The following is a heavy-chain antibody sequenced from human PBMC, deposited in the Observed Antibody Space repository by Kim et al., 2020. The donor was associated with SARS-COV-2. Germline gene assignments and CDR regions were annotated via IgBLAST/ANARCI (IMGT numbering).Heavy chain of an antibody. V-gene: IGHV4-34*01. J-gene: IGHJ4*02. D-gene: IGHD6-19*01. CDR3: ARGPMQWLVPDY. Sequence: NYTPSLKSRVTISVDTSKNQFSLKLSSVTAADTAVYYCARGPMQWLVPDYWGQGTLVTVSS.